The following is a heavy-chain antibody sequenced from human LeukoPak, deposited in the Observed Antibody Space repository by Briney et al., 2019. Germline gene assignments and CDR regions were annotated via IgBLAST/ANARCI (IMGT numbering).Heavy chain of an antibody. V-gene: IGHV1-24*01. J-gene: IGHJ4*02. CDR1: GYTLTELS. D-gene: IGHD1-14*01. Sequence: ASVTVSCTVSGYTLTELSMHWVRQAPGKGLEWMGGFDPEDGETIYAQKFQGRVTMTEDTSTDTAYMELCSLRSEDTAVYYCATDSSLAGIRPFDYWGQGTLVTVSS. CDR2: FDPEDGET. CDR3: ATDSSLAGIRPFDY.